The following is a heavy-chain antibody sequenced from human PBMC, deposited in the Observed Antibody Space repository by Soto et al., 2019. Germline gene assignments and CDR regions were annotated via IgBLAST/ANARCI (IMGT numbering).Heavy chain of an antibody. V-gene: IGHV3-23*01. CDR2: ISGSGGRT. CDR3: AKEMIASTLADFFDD. D-gene: IGHD2-21*01. Sequence: EVQLLESGGGLIQPGGSLRLSCEASGFTFSNYGMTWVRLAPGKGLEWVSTISGSGGRTFYSDPVKGRFTISRDNSKNTLYLQMNSLRAEDTAVYYCAKEMIASTLADFFDDWGQGTLVTVSS. J-gene: IGHJ4*02. CDR1: GFTFSNYG.